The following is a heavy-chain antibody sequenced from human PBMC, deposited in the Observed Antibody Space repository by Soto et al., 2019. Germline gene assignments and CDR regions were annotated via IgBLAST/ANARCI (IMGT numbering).Heavy chain of an antibody. CDR3: ARDLAVGTPVVDY. V-gene: IGHV3-7*01. D-gene: IGHD2-15*01. J-gene: IGHJ4*02. CDR1: GFTFSSYW. Sequence: EVQLVESGGGLVQPGGSLRLSCAASGFTFSSYWMSWVRQAPGKGLEWVANIKQDGSEKYYVDSVKGRFTISRDNAKNSLYLQMNSLRAEDTAVYYCARDLAVGTPVVDYWGQGTLVTVSS. CDR2: IKQDGSEK.